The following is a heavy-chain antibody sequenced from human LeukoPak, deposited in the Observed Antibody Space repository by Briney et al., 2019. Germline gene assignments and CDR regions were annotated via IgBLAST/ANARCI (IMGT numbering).Heavy chain of an antibody. V-gene: IGHV4-59*01. CDR2: IYYSRST. CDR1: GGSMNSYY. Sequence: PSETLSLTCSVSGGSMNSYYWSWIRQPAGKGLEWIGYIYYSRSTNYNPSLKSRVTISVDTPKNQFSLELSSVTAWDTAVYYCARYSCPNGVCYYFDYWGQGTLVTVSS. D-gene: IGHD2-8*01. CDR3: ARYSCPNGVCYYFDY. J-gene: IGHJ4*02.